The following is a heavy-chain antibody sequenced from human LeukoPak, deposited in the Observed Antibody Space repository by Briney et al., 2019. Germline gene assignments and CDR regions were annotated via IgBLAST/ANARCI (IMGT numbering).Heavy chain of an antibody. J-gene: IGHJ4*02. CDR3: ARETGSAVGSTDFDY. CDR2: ISYDGSNK. CDR1: GFTFSSYA. V-gene: IGHV3-30-3*01. Sequence: GGSLRLSCAASGFTFSSYAMHWVRQAPGKGLEWVAVISYDGSNKYYADSVKGRFTISRDNSKNTLYLQMNSLRAEDTAVYYCARETGSAVGSTDFDYWGQGTLVTVSS. D-gene: IGHD4-17*01.